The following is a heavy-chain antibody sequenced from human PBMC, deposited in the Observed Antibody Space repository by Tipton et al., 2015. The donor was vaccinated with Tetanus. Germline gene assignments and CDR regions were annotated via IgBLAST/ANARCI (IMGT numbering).Heavy chain of an antibody. Sequence: TLSLTCAVYGGSFSGSYWSWVRQPPGKGLEWIGEVHPSGSTNYNPSLKSRVTISLDTSKTHFYLNLSSVTAADTAVYYCARPIKQWLVPVDPWGQGTLLTVSS. V-gene: IGHV4-34*01. CDR3: ARPIKQWLVPVDP. D-gene: IGHD6-19*01. CDR2: VHPSGST. CDR1: GGSFSGSY. J-gene: IGHJ5*02.